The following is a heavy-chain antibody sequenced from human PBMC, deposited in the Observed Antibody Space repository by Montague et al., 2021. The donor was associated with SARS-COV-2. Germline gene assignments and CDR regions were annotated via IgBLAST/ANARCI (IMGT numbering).Heavy chain of an antibody. Sequence: SETLSLTCTVSGGSLSGHHWSWIRQPPEKGLEWIGYIFHSGNTNYNPSLKSRVTISVDTSKNQFSLRLTSVTAADTAVYYCARLNWDNDSVFDSWGQGAVVAVSS. CDR2: IFHSGNT. CDR1: GGSLSGHH. D-gene: IGHD1/OR15-1a*01. V-gene: IGHV4-59*11. J-gene: IGHJ4*02. CDR3: ARLNWDNDSVFDS.